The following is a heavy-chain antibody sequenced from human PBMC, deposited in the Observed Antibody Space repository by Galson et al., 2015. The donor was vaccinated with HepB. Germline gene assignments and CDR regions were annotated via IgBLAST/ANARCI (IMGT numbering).Heavy chain of an antibody. Sequence: SCAASGFPFSSYYMHWVRQAPGQGLEWMGIIDPSGAGTSYAQKFQGRVTMTGDTSTSTVYMEVSSLRSEDTAVYYCARVDKRPAQYAFDIWGQGTMVIVSS. CDR1: GFPFSSYY. V-gene: IGHV1-46*01. J-gene: IGHJ3*02. CDR2: IDPSGAGT. CDR3: ARVDKRPAQYAFDI. D-gene: IGHD2-2*01.